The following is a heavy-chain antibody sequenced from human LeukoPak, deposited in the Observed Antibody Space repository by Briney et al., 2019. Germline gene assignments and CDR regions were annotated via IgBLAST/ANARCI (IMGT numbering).Heavy chain of an antibody. D-gene: IGHD2-15*01. V-gene: IGHV4-30-2*01. J-gene: IGHJ4*02. CDR1: GASIGSGGNS. CDR3: ARDRGGRTYYFDY. Sequence: SETLSLTCAVSGASIGSGGNSWSWIRQPPGKGLEWIGYIYHSGSTYYNPSLKSRVTISIDKSKNQFSLNLSSVTAADTAVYYCARDRGGRTYYFDYWGQGTLVTVSS. CDR2: IYHSGST.